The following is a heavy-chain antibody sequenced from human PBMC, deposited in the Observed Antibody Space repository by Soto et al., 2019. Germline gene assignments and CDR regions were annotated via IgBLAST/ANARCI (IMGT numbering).Heavy chain of an antibody. CDR3: AGYCTNGVCYSYYYYYGMDV. Sequence: SETLSLTCTVSGGSISSSSYYWGWIRQPPGKGLEWIGSIYYSGSTYYNPSLKSRVTISVDTSKNQFSLKLSSVTAADTAVYYCAGYCTNGVCYSYYYYYGMDVWGQGTTVTVSS. V-gene: IGHV4-39*01. D-gene: IGHD2-8*01. J-gene: IGHJ6*02. CDR2: IYYSGST. CDR1: GGSISSSSYY.